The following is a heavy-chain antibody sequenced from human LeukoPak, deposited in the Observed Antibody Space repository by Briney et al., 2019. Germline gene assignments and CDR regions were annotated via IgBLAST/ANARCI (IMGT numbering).Heavy chain of an antibody. CDR1: GFTFSSYA. Sequence: PGGSLRLSCAASGFTFSSYAMHWVRQAPGKGLEWVAVISYDGSNKYYADSVKGRFTISRDNSKNTLYLQMDSLRAEDTAVYYCARESPMVRGVMGFDYWGQGTLVTVSS. D-gene: IGHD3-10*01. J-gene: IGHJ4*02. CDR3: ARESPMVRGVMGFDY. V-gene: IGHV3-30-3*01. CDR2: ISYDGSNK.